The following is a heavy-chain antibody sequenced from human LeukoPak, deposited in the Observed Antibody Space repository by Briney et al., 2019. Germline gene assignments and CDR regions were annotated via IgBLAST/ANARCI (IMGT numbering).Heavy chain of an antibody. Sequence: GESLKISSKGSGYSFTNYWIVWVRQMPGKGLEWMGVIYAGDSDNRYSPSFQGQVTISVDKSISTAYLQWSSLKASDTAIYYCARRGLTDRFFDYWGQGTLVSVSS. D-gene: IGHD1-20*01. V-gene: IGHV5-51*01. CDR1: GYSFTNYW. J-gene: IGHJ4*02. CDR2: IYAGDSDN. CDR3: ARRGLTDRFFDY.